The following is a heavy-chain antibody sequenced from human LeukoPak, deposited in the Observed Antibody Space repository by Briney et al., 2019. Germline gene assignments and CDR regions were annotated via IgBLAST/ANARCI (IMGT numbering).Heavy chain of an antibody. CDR2: IYTGGTP. J-gene: IGHJ4*02. CDR3: ARGAATGPTLGLDY. CDR1: GFTINNNY. Sequence: GGSLRLSCVASGFTINNNYMTWVRQAPGKGLEWVSVIYTGGTPYYADSVKGRFTISRDISKNTVYPQMNSLRAEDTAVYYCARGAATGPTLGLDYWGQGTLVTVSS. V-gene: IGHV3-53*01. D-gene: IGHD6-13*01.